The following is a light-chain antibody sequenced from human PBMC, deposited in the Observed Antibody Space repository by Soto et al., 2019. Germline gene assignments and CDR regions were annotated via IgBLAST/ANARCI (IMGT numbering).Light chain of an antibody. CDR2: AAS. CDR3: QQSYSTPYT. V-gene: IGKV1-39*01. Sequence: DIPMTQSPSSLSASVGDRVTITCRAGQSTSIYVNWYQQKPGKAPKLLIYAASSLQSGVPSRFSGSESGTDFTLTISSLQPEDLANHFCQQSYSTPYTFGQGTKLEIK. J-gene: IGKJ2*01. CDR1: QSTSIY.